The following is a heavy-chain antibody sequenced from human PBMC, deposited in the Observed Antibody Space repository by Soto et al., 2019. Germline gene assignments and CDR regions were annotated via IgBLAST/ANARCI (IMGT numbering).Heavy chain of an antibody. CDR3: ARVIEFEGSRAPRYYYDSSGYFN. CDR2: IYHSGST. D-gene: IGHD3-22*01. V-gene: IGHV4-4*02. J-gene: IGHJ4*02. Sequence: QVQLQESGPGLVKPSGTLSLTCAVSGGSISSSNWWSWVRQPPGKGLEWIGEIYHSGSTNYNPSLKMRVTISVDKSKNQVSLKLSSVTAADTAVYYCARVIEFEGSRAPRYYYDSSGYFNWGQGTLVTVSS. CDR1: GGSISSSNW.